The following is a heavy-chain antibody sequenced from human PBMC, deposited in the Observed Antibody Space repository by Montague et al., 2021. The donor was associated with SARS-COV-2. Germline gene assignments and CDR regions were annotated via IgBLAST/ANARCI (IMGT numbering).Heavy chain of an antibody. V-gene: IGHV4-61*01. D-gene: IGHD5-12*01. Sequence: SETLSLTCTVSGGSVNSGSYHWNWIRQPPGKGLEWIGYIYYSGSTSYNPSLKSRVTISLDTSKNQFSLNLTSVTAADTALYYCARELEIYDLLSGYDIGDWGQGTLVTVSS. CDR2: IYYSGST. CDR3: ARELEIYDLLSGYDIGD. J-gene: IGHJ1*01. CDR1: GGSVNSGSYH.